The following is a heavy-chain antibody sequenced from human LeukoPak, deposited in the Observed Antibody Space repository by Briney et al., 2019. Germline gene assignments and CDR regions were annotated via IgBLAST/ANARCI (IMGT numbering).Heavy chain of an antibody. D-gene: IGHD3-3*01. CDR1: GYTFTNYD. Sequence: GASVKVSCKASGYTFTNYDINWVRQATGQGLEWMGWMNPNSGNTGYAQKFQGRVTITRETSISKVYMELSSLRSEDTAVYYCARGRHKYYEFCSGDWYFDIWGRGTMVTVSS. V-gene: IGHV1-8*03. CDR2: MNPNSGNT. CDR3: ARGRHKYYEFCSGDWYFDI. J-gene: IGHJ2*01.